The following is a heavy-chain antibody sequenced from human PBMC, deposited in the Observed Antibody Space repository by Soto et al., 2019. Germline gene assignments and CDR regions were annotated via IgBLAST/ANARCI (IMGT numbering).Heavy chain of an antibody. Sequence: GGSLRLSCAASGFTFSSYGMHWVRQAPGKGLEWVAVISYDGSNKYYADSVKGRFTISRDNSKNTLYLQMNSLRAEDTAVYYCAKLGAAAGRNDAFDIWGQGTMVTVSS. CDR3: AKLGAAAGRNDAFDI. CDR2: ISYDGSNK. V-gene: IGHV3-30*18. CDR1: GFTFSSYG. D-gene: IGHD6-13*01. J-gene: IGHJ3*02.